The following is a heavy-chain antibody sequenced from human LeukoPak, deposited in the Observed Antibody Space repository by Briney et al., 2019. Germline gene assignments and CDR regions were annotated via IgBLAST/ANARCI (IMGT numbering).Heavy chain of an antibody. Sequence: GGSLRLSCEASGFTFSTYNMHWVRQATGKGLEWVSAISAAGDTYYLGSVKGRFTISRDNSKNTLYLQMNSLRAEDTAVYYCARGGSGTRRGDWFDPWGQGTLVTVSS. V-gene: IGHV3-13*01. CDR2: ISAAGDT. D-gene: IGHD3-10*01. CDR1: GFTFSTYN. CDR3: ARGGSGTRRGDWFDP. J-gene: IGHJ5*02.